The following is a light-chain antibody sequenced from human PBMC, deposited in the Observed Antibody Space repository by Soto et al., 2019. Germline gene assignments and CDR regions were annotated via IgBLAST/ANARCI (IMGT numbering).Light chain of an antibody. Sequence: DIVMTQTPLSLSVTPGQPASISCKSSQSLLHSDGKTYLYWYQQKPGQAPRLLIYDASNRATGIPARFSGSGSGTDFTLTISSLEPEDFAVYYCQQRSNWPSTFGGGTKVEIK. J-gene: IGKJ4*01. CDR2: DAS. V-gene: IGKV2D-29*01. CDR1: QSLLHSDGKTY. CDR3: QQRSNWPST.